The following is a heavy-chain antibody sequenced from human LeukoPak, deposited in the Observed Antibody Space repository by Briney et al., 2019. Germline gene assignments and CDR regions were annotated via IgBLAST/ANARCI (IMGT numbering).Heavy chain of an antibody. V-gene: IGHV3-30*03. CDR2: ISYDERDE. CDR1: GFTFSRSG. CDR3: ARDQGWSTTYYYYGMDV. D-gene: IGHD6-19*01. Sequence: GRSLRLSCAASGFTFSRSGIHWVRQAPGRGLEWVAVISYDERDEYYADSVKGRFTISRDNSKNTLYLQMNSLRAEDTAVYYCARDQGWSTTYYYYGMDVWGQGTTVTVSS. J-gene: IGHJ6*02.